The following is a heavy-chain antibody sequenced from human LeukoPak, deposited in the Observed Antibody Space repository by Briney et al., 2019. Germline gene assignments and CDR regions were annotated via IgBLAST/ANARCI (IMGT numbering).Heavy chain of an antibody. CDR1: GGTFSSYA. D-gene: IGHD5-24*01. Sequence: GASVKDSCKASGGTFSSYAISWVRQAPGQGLEWMGGIIPIFGTANYAQKFQGRVTITADESTSTAYMVLSSLRSEDTAVYYCANFPRDGYNREFYWGQGTLVTVSS. CDR2: IIPIFGTA. V-gene: IGHV1-69*13. CDR3: ANFPRDGYNREFY. J-gene: IGHJ4*02.